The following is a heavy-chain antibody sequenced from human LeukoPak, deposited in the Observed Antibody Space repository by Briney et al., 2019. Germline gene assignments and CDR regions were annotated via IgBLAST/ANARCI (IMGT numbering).Heavy chain of an antibody. CDR2: IDPNSGTT. J-gene: IGHJ4*02. CDR1: GYTFTAYY. CDR3: AKFWHSDS. Sequence: GASVKVSCKASGYTFTAYYLHWVRQAPGQGLEWMGWIDPNSGTTVYAQKFQGRVTLTRDTSFSTVYMHLSGLTLDDTAVYYCAKFWHSDSWGQGTLVTVS. V-gene: IGHV1-2*02.